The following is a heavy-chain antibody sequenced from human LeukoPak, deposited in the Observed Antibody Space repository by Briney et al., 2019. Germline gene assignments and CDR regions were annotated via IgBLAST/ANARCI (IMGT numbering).Heavy chain of an antibody. CDR1: GFSFNTYA. V-gene: IGHV3-30-3*01. Sequence: PGGSLRLSCAASGFSFNTYAMHWVRQAPGKGLEWVAVISYDGSNKYYADSVKGRFTISRDNSKNTLYLQMNSLRAEDTAVYYCARDHRMIVVVTTYYYGMDAWGQGTTVTVSS. D-gene: IGHD3-22*01. CDR3: ARDHRMIVVVTTYYYGMDA. CDR2: ISYDGSNK. J-gene: IGHJ6*02.